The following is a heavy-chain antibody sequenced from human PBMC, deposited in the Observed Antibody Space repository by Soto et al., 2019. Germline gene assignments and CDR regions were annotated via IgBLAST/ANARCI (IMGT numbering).Heavy chain of an antibody. CDR1: GGSISSSTYY. J-gene: IGHJ4*02. CDR2: IYCGGST. CDR3: AVTVTAGDY. D-gene: IGHD4-17*01. V-gene: IGHV4-39*01. Sequence: QLQLQESGPGLVKPSETLSLTCTVSGGSISSSTYYWGWVRQPPGKGLEWIGSIYCGGSTYYNPSLKSRVTISVDASKNQFSLNLSSVTAADTAVYYCAVTVTAGDYWGQGTLVTVSS.